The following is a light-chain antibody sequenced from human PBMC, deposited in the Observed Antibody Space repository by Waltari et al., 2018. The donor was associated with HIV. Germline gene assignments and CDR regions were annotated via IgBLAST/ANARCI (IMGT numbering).Light chain of an antibody. J-gene: IGKJ2*01. CDR1: RAITGIS. Sequence: TVLTHSPGTLSLSPVERVTLSCRASRAITGISLAWYQRKAGQAPRLLIYGTSSRATGIPDRFSGSGSGTDFTLTISRLEPEHFAVYFCQQYGPSEYTVGQGTKLEIK. CDR3: QQYGPSEYT. V-gene: IGKV3-20*01. CDR2: GTS.